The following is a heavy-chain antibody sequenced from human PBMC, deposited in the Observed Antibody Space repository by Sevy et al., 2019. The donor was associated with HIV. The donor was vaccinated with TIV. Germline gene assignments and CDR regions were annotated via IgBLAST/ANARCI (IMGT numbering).Heavy chain of an antibody. CDR2: IKSKTDGGTT. Sequence: GGSLRLSCGASGFIFSTVWMSWVRQAPGKGLEWVGRIKSKTDGGTTDYAAPVKGRFTISRDDSKNTLYLQMNSLKTEXXSVYYCTTEALDYGDPDYYYYGMXXWGQGTTVTVSS. V-gene: IGHV3-15*01. J-gene: IGHJ6*02. D-gene: IGHD4-17*01. CDR1: GFIFSTVW. CDR3: TTEALDYGDPDYYYYGMXX.